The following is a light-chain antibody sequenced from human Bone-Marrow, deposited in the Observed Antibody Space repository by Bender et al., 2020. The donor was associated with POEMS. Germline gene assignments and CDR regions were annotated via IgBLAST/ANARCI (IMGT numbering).Light chain of an antibody. CDR3: HSADSNGVPHAV. CDR1: ALPKQF. V-gene: IGLV3-10*01. Sequence: SYELTQPPSVSVSPGQTARITCSGDALPKQFAFWYQQKPGQAPVLVIFEDSKRPSAIPERFSGSSSGTMATWTISGAQVEEEADYYCHSADSNGVPHAVFGGGTKLTVL. CDR2: EDS. J-gene: IGLJ2*01.